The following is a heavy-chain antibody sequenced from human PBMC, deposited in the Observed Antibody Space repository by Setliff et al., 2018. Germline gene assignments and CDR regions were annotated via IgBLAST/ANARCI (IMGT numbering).Heavy chain of an antibody. J-gene: IGHJ5*02. CDR1: GYSCTSYW. D-gene: IGHD3-10*01. CDR3: ARHPYYYGSGTYLDNNNRWFDP. Sequence: PGESLKISCKGSGYSCTSYWIGWVRQMPGKGLEWMGIIYPGDSDTRYSPSFQGQVTISVDKSINTAYLQWSSLRASDTAIYYCARHPYYYGSGTYLDNNNRWFDPWGQGTLVTVSS. V-gene: IGHV5-51*01. CDR2: IYPGDSDT.